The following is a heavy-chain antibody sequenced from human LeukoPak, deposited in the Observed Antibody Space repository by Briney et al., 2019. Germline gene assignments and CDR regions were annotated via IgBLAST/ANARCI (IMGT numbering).Heavy chain of an antibody. CDR2: ISAYTGST. Sequence: ASVKVSCKASGYTFNYYGISWVRQAHGQGLEWMGWISAYTGSTNYAQRLQGRVRMTTDTSTSTAYMELRSLRSDDTAVYYFARGGYSYGYMGYSDYWGQGTLVTVSS. V-gene: IGHV1-18*01. J-gene: IGHJ4*02. CDR1: GYTFNYYG. CDR3: ARGGYSYGYMGYSDY. D-gene: IGHD5-18*01.